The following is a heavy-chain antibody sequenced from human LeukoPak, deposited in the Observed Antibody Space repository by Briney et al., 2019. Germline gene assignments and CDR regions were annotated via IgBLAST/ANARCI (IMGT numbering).Heavy chain of an antibody. V-gene: IGHV1-69*13. CDR2: IIPIFGTA. CDR3: ARVEGGGYSYGYLDH. CDR1: GGTFSSYA. J-gene: IGHJ4*02. D-gene: IGHD5-18*01. Sequence: SVKVSCKASGGTFSSYAISWVRQAPGQGLEWMGGIIPIFGTANYAQKFQGRVTITADESTSTAYMELSSLRPEDTAVYYCARVEGGGYSYGYLDHWGQGTLVAVSS.